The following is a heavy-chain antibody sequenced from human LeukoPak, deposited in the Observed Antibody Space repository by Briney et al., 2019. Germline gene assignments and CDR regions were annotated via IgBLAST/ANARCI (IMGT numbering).Heavy chain of an antibody. CDR3: ARDRATGFSDALDI. CDR2: LYSDGST. Sequence: GGSLRLSCAASGFTVSTNYMNWVRQAPGKGLEWVSVLYSDGSTYYADSVKGRFTISRDNSKNTPSLQMNSLRAEDAAVYYCARDRATGFSDALDIWGQGTMVIVSS. J-gene: IGHJ3*02. V-gene: IGHV3-66*01. CDR1: GFTVSTNY. D-gene: IGHD2/OR15-2a*01.